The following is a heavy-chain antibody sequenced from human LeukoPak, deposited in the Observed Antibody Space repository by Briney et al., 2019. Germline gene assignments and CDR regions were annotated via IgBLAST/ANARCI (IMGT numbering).Heavy chain of an antibody. V-gene: IGHV3-74*01. CDR2: IHSGGSII. CDR3: VAEERDFDC. Sequence: PGGSLRLSCTASGHTFSTYWMHWVRQAPGKGLVWVAGIHSGGSIIYYADSVKGRFTISRDNAKNTLYLQMNSLRVEDTAVYYCVAEERDFDCRGQGVLVTVSS. J-gene: IGHJ4*02. D-gene: IGHD1-26*01. CDR1: GHTFSTYW.